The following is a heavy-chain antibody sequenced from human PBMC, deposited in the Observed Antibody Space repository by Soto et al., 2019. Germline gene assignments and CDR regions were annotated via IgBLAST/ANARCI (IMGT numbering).Heavy chain of an antibody. J-gene: IGHJ4*02. CDR3: TSLYYGH. CDR1: EFTFANAW. CDR2: IKSKADGGTT. V-gene: IGHV3-15*01. Sequence: PGGSLRLSCAASEFTFANAWISWVRQAPGKGLEWVGRIKSKADGGTTDYAAPVKGRFTISRDESQNTLYLQMNSLKTEYTAVYYCTSLYYGHWGQGTLVTVSS. D-gene: IGHD4-17*01.